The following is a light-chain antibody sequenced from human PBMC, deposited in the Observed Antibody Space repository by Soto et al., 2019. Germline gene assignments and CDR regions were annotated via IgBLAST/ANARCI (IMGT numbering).Light chain of an antibody. CDR3: ASYAGSITL. CDR2: EVT. CDR1: SSDVGGYNY. Sequence: QSALTQPPSASGSPGQSVTISCTGTSSDVGGYNYVSWYQQYPGKAPRLMIYEVTKRPSGVPDRFSGSKSGNTAPLTVSGLQADDEADYYCASYAGSITLFGGGTKLTVL. J-gene: IGLJ2*01. V-gene: IGLV2-8*01.